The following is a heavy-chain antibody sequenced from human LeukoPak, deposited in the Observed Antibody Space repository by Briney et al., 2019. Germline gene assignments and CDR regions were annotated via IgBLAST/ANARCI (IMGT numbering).Heavy chain of an antibody. CDR1: GYTLTELS. CDR3: ATDFPYYYDSSGYSNWFDP. Sequence: ASVKVSCKVSGYTLTELSMHWVRQAPGKGLEWMGGFDPEDGETIYAQKFQGRVTMTEDTSTDTAYMELSSLRSEDTAVYYCATDFPYYYDSSGYSNWFDPRGQGTLVTVSS. V-gene: IGHV1-24*01. CDR2: FDPEDGET. D-gene: IGHD3-22*01. J-gene: IGHJ5*02.